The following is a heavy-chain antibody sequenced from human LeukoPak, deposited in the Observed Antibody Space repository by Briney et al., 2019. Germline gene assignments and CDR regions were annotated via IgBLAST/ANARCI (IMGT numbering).Heavy chain of an antibody. V-gene: IGHV4-39*02. Sequence: PSETLSLTCTVPGGSINSTNYYWGWIRQPPGKGLEWIGSIYYSGSTYYNPSLRSRVTISVDTSKNQFSLKLTSVTAADTAVYYCARDLGGSGSSFDYRGQGTLVTVSS. J-gene: IGHJ4*02. CDR1: GGSINSTNYY. CDR2: IYYSGST. CDR3: ARDLGGSGSSFDY. D-gene: IGHD3-10*01.